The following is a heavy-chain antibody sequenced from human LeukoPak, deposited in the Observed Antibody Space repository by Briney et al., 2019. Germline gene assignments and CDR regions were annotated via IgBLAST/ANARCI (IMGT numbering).Heavy chain of an antibody. V-gene: IGHV1-8*03. CDR2: MNPNSGNT. D-gene: IGHD6-13*01. J-gene: IGHJ6*03. CDR1: GYTFTSYD. CDR3: ARASYSSSWEYYYNYYMDV. Sequence: ASVKVSCKASGYTFTSYDINWVRQATGQGLEWMGWMNPNSGNTGYAQKFQGRVTITRNTSISTAYMELSSLRSEDTAVYYCARASYSSSWEYYYNYYMDVWGKGTTVTISS.